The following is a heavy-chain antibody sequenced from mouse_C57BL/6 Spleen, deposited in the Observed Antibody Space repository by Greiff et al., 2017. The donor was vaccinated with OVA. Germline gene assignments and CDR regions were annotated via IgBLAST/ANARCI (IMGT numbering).Heavy chain of an antibody. CDR3: ARRTYYGSY. CDR1: GYTFTSYW. Sequence: QVQLQQPGAELVKPGASVKLSCKASGYTFTSYWMQWVKQRPGQGLEWIGEIDPSDSYTNYNQKFKGKATLTVDTSSSTAYMQLSSLTSEDSAVYYCARRTYYGSYWGQGTTLTVSS. CDR2: IDPSDSYT. D-gene: IGHD1-1*02. J-gene: IGHJ2*01. V-gene: IGHV1-50*01.